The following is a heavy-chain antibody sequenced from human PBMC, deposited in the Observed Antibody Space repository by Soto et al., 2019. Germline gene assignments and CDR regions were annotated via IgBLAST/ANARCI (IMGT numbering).Heavy chain of an antibody. CDR1: GGSISSYY. J-gene: IGHJ4*02. Sequence: SETLSLTCTVSGGSISSYYWSCIRQPAGKGLEWIGRIYTSGSTNYNPSLKIRVTMSVDTSKNQFSLKLSSVTAADTAVYYCARDRGRGYSYGYSGRGGYLEYWGQGTMVTVSS. V-gene: IGHV4-4*07. CDR2: IYTSGST. CDR3: ARDRGRGYSYGYSGRGGYLEY. D-gene: IGHD5-18*01.